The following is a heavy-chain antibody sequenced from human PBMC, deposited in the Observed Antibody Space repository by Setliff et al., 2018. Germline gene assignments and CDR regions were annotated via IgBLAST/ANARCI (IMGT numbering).Heavy chain of an antibody. Sequence: SETLSLTCTVSDDSISSRHYYWSWIRQPAGKGLEWLGQIYTSWSTNYNPSLKGRATLSIDASKRQFSLKLSSVTAADTAVYYCARGIEYYDILTGYSPRFDYWGQGTLVTVSS. V-gene: IGHV4-61*09. CDR2: IYTSWST. CDR3: ARGIEYYDILTGYSPRFDY. CDR1: DDSISSRHYY. D-gene: IGHD3-9*01. J-gene: IGHJ4*02.